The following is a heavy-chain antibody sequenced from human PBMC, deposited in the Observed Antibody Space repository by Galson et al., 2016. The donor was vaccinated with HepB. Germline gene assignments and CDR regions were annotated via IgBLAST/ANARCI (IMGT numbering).Heavy chain of an antibody. CDR3: SRGTQLRWTRDYSYYGMDV. D-gene: IGHD4-23*01. J-gene: IGHJ6*02. CDR1: GGTFSNNA. Sequence: SVKVSCKASGGTFSNNAFSWVRQAPGLGLEWMGGIIPILGTADYAQKFKGRVTITADESTNTAYMEVSSLRSEDTAIYYCSRGTQLRWTRDYSYYGMDVWGPGTTVTVSS. V-gene: IGHV1-69*13. CDR2: IIPILGTA.